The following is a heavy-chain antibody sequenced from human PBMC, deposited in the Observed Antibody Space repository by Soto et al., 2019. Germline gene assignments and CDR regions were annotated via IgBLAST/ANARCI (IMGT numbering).Heavy chain of an antibody. CDR1: GFTFSSYG. J-gene: IGHJ4*02. CDR3: ARDRQLAGYYFDY. V-gene: IGHV3-33*01. Sequence: QVKLVESGGGVVQPGRSLRLSCAASGFTFSSYGMHWVRQAPGKGLEWVAVIWYDGSNKYYADSVKGRFTISRDNSKNTLYLQMNSLRAEDTAVYYCARDRQLAGYYFDYWGQGTLVTVSS. CDR2: IWYDGSNK. D-gene: IGHD6-6*01.